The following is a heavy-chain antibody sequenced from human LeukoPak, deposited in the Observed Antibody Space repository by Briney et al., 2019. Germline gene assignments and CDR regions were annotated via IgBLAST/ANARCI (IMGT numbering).Heavy chain of an antibody. J-gene: IGHJ4*02. CDR2: INPNSGGT. V-gene: IGHV1-2*02. CDR3: ARVGLEGRRDGLPTDY. D-gene: IGHD5-24*01. Sequence: GASVKLSCKASGYTFTGYYMHWVRQAPGQGLEWMGWINPNSGGTNYAQKFQGRVTMTRDTSISTAYMELSRLRADDAAVYYCARVGLEGRRDGLPTDYWGQGTLVTVSS. CDR1: GYTFTGYY.